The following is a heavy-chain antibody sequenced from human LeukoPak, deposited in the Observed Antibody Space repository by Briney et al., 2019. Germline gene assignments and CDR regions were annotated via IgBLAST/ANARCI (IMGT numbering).Heavy chain of an antibody. Sequence: GGSLRLSCAAPGFTFSDYYMSWIRQAPGKGLEWVSYISSRSNTIYYADSVKGRFTISRDNAKNSLYLHMNSLRSEDTAVYYCARWGRTYNILTGYSYWGQGTLVTVSS. CDR1: GFTFSDYY. J-gene: IGHJ4*02. CDR2: ISSRSNTI. D-gene: IGHD3-9*01. V-gene: IGHV3-11*01. CDR3: ARWGRTYNILTGYSY.